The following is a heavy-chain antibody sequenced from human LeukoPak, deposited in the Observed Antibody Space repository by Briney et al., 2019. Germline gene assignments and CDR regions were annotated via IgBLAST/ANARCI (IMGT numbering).Heavy chain of an antibody. J-gene: IGHJ5*02. CDR2: INPNSGST. CDR3: ATGGSSWSQYNWFDP. Sequence: ASVKVSCKASGYTFTSYYMYWVRQAPGQGLGWMGIINPNSGSTTYAQKYQGRVTMIRDTSTSTVYMEMSSLRSEDTAVYYCATGGSSWSQYNWFDPWGQGTLVTVSS. V-gene: IGHV1-46*01. CDR1: GYTFTSYY. D-gene: IGHD6-13*01.